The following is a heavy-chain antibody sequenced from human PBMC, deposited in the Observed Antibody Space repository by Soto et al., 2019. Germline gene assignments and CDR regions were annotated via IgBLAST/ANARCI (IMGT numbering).Heavy chain of an antibody. Sequence: EVQLLESGGGLVQPGGSLRLSCAASGFTFSSYAMSWVRQAPGKGLEWVSAISGSGGSTYYADSVTGRFTISRDNSKNTLYLQMNSLRAEDTAVYYCAITGGYYDSSGYYPLDYWGQGTLVTVSS. J-gene: IGHJ4*02. CDR1: GFTFSSYA. CDR3: AITGGYYDSSGYYPLDY. V-gene: IGHV3-23*01. CDR2: ISGSGGST. D-gene: IGHD3-22*01.